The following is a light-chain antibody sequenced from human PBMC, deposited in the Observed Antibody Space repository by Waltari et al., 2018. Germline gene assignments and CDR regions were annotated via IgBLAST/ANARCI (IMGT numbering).Light chain of an antibody. CDR2: LGS. CDR3: MQALESPS. J-gene: IGKJ4*02. V-gene: IGKV2-28*01. CDR1: QSLLHSSGYNY. Sequence: EIVMTQSPLSLPVTPGEPASISCRSSQSLLHSSGYNYLTWFLQKPCQSPQLLIYLGSIRASGVPDRFSGSGSGTDFTLKITRVEADDVGFYYCMQALESPSFGGGTKVEIK.